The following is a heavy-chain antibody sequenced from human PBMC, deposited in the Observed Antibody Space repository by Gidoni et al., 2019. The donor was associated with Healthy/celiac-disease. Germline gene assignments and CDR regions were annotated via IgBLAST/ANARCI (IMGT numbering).Heavy chain of an antibody. CDR1: GFTFSRYW. D-gene: IGHD3-16*01. CDR2: INSDGSST. J-gene: IGHJ6*02. CDR3: ARDWGQEILNYGMDV. Sequence: EVQLVESGGGLVQPGGSLRLSCAASGFTFSRYWMHWVRQAPGKGLVWVSRINSDGSSTSYADSVKGRFTISRDNAKNTLYLQMNSLRAEDTAVYYCARDWGQEILNYGMDVWGQGTTVTVSS. V-gene: IGHV3-74*01.